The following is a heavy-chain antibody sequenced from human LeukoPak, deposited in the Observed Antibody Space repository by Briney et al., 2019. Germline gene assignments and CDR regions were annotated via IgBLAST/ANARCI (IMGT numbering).Heavy chain of an antibody. V-gene: IGHV3-21*01. CDR3: ARESIIGTTVSYYFDY. J-gene: IGHJ4*02. CDR1: GFTFSSYS. CDR2: ISSSSTYI. Sequence: GGSLRLSCAASGFTFSSYSMNWVRQAPGKGLEWVSSISSSSTYIYYADSVKGRFTISRDNAKNSLYLQMNSLRAEDTAVYYCARESIIGTTVSYYFDYWGQGTLVTVSS. D-gene: IGHD1-20*01.